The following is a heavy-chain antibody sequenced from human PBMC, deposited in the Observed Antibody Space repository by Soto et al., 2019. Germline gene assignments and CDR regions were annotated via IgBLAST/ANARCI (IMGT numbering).Heavy chain of an antibody. Sequence: QLQLQESGPGLVKPSETLSLTCTVSGGSISSSSYYWGWIRQPPGEGLDGIGSIYYSGSTYYNPSLKSRVSRPVDTFKNQFALKLSSMTAADTAVYYCARRRVVWDIVVVPAVISVFRDFYYYMDVWGKGTTVTVSS. V-gene: IGHV4-39*01. J-gene: IGHJ6*03. CDR3: ARRRVVWDIVVVPAVISVFRDFYYYMDV. CDR2: IYYSGST. CDR1: GGSISSSSYY. D-gene: IGHD2-2*01.